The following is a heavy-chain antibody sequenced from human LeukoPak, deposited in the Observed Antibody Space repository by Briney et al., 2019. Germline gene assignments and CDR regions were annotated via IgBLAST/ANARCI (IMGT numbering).Heavy chain of an antibody. CDR1: GGTINSDNYY. J-gene: IGHJ5*02. CDR3: ARPEQAVAGSRWFDP. Sequence: PSETLSLTCTVSGGTINSDNYYWAWIRQPPGKGLEWIGSIYYSGSTYYNSSLKSRVTISVDTSKNQFSLRLTSVTAADTAMYYGARPEQAVAGSRWFDPWGQGTLVTVSS. V-gene: IGHV4-39*01. CDR2: IYYSGST. D-gene: IGHD6-19*01.